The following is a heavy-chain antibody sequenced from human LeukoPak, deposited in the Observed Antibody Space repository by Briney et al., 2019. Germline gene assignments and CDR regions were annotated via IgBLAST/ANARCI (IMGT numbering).Heavy chain of an antibody. D-gene: IGHD5-18*01. CDR1: GYSFTSYW. CDR3: ARQGEAMDPFDY. V-gene: IGHV5-51*01. CDR2: IYPGDSDT. Sequence: GESLKISCKDSGYSFTSYWIGWVRQMPGKGLEWMGIIYPGDSDTRYSPSFQGRVTISADKSINTAYLQWSSLKASDTAIYYCARQGEAMDPFDYWGQGTLVTVSS. J-gene: IGHJ4*02.